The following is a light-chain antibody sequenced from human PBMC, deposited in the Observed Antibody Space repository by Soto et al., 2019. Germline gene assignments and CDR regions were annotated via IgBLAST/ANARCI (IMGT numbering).Light chain of an antibody. CDR1: QSVSSY. J-gene: IGKJ2*01. CDR3: QQRSNWPRT. CDR2: DAS. V-gene: IGKV3-11*01. Sequence: EIVLTQSPATLSLSPGERATLSCRASQSVSSYLAWYQQKPGQAPSLLIYDASNRATGIPARFSGSGSGTDFTLTISSLESEDFAVYYCQQRSNWPRTFGQGTKLEIK.